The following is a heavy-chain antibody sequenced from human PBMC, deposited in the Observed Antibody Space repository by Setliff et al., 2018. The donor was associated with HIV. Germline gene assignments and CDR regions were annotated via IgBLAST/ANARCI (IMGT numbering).Heavy chain of an antibody. CDR3: ARWGETETPTSVKAFDI. CDR2: THYSGRT. CDR1: GGSITSHY. J-gene: IGHJ3*02. D-gene: IGHD1-26*01. Sequence: PSETLSLTCTVSGGSITSHYWNWIRQPPGQGLEWIVFTHYSGRTSHNPSLTSRVTFSVDTSKNQFSLKLSSVTDVDTAVYYCARWGETETPTSVKAFDIWGQGTLVTVSS. V-gene: IGHV4-59*11.